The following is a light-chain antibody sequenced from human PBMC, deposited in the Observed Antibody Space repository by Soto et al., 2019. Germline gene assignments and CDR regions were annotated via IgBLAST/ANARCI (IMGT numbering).Light chain of an antibody. CDR3: SSYTSSSTYV. J-gene: IGLJ1*01. V-gene: IGLV2-14*01. CDR2: DVT. Sequence: QSALTQPASVSGSPGQSITISCTGTSSDVGGYHYVSWFQQHPGKAPKLMIYDVTNRPSGVPNRFYGSKSGNTASLTISGLQAEDEADYYCSSYTSSSTYVFGTGTKVTVL. CDR1: SSDVGGYHY.